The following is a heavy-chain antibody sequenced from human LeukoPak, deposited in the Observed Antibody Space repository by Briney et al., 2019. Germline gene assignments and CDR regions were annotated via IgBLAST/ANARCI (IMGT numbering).Heavy chain of an antibody. CDR1: GFTFTGYY. Sequence: ASVKVSCKSSGFTFTGYYIHWVRQAPGQGLEWMGWINLNSGGTNYAHKFQGWVTMTRDPSISTAYMELHRLSSDDTAVYFCARDRATVATPYFDYWGQGTLVTVPS. CDR3: ARDRATVATPYFDY. V-gene: IGHV1-2*04. J-gene: IGHJ4*02. D-gene: IGHD4-23*01. CDR2: INLNSGGT.